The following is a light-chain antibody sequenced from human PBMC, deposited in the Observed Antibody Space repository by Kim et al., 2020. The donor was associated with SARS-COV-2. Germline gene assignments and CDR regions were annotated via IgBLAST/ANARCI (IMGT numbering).Light chain of an antibody. J-gene: IGLJ3*02. CDR2: RVT. Sequence: SYELTQPLSVSVALGQTARITCGGNNVGSKNVHCYQLQPGQGLVLVSYRVTNRPSGIPERFSGSNSGNTATLTISRAQAGGEADYYCHVWDSPWVFGGGTQLTVL. CDR3: HVWDSPWV. V-gene: IGLV3-9*01. CDR1: NVGSKN.